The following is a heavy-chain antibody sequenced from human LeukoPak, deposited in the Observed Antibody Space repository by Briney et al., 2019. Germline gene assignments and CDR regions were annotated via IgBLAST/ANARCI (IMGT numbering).Heavy chain of an antibody. V-gene: IGHV4-61*02. J-gene: IGHJ6*04. CDR2: IYTSGST. D-gene: IGHD3-10*01. Sequence: KTSETLSLTCTVSGGSISSGSYYWSWIRQPAGKGLEWIGRIYTSGSTNYNPSLKSRVTISVDTSKNQFSLKLSSVTAADTAVYYCARDRIGVDVWGKGTTVTVSS. CDR1: GGSISSGSYY. CDR3: ARDRIGVDV.